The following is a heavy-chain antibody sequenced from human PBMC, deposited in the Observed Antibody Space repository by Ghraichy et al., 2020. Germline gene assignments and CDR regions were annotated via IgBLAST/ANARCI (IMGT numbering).Heavy chain of an antibody. CDR3: AKDIDGSGYYYYGMDV. Sequence: GGSLRLSCAASGFTFDDYTMHWVRQAPGKGLEWVSLISWDGGSTYYADSVKGRFTISRDNSKNSLYLQMKSLRTEDTALYYCAKDIDGSGYYYYGMDVWGQGPTVTVSS. CDR1: GFTFDDYT. D-gene: IGHD3-10*01. V-gene: IGHV3-43*01. J-gene: IGHJ6*02. CDR2: ISWDGGST.